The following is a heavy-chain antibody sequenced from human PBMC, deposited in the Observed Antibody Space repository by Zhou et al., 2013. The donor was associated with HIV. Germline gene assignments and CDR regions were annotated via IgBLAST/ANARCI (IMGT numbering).Heavy chain of an antibody. J-gene: IGHJ5*02. CDR3: ARVWAGVAGSRYNWFDP. CDR2: IIPILGIA. V-gene: IGHV1-69*04. CDR1: GGTFSSYA. Sequence: QVQLVQSGAEVKKPGSSVKVSCKASGGTFSSYAISWVRQAPGQGLEWMGRIIPILGIANYAQKFQGRVTITADKSTSTAYMELSSLRSEDTAVYYCARVWAGVAGSRYNWFDPWGQGTLVTVSS. D-gene: IGHD6-19*01.